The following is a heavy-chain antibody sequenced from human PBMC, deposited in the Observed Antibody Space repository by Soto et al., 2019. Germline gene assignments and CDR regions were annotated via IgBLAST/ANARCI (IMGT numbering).Heavy chain of an antibody. V-gene: IGHV4-34*01. CDR3: ARGQRYSYRLVGAFDI. CDR2: INHSGST. J-gene: IGHJ3*02. CDR1: GGSFSGYY. Sequence: QVQLQQWGAGLLKPSETLSLTCAVYGGSFSGYYWSWIRQPPGKGLEWIGEINHSGSTNYNPSLKSRVTISVDTSKNQFSLKLSSVTTADTAVYYCARGQRYSYRLVGAFDIWGQGTMVTVSS. D-gene: IGHD5-18*01.